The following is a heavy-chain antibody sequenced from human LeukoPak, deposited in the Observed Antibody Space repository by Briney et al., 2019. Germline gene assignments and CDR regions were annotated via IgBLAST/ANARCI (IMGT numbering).Heavy chain of an antibody. V-gene: IGHV3-30*03. J-gene: IGHJ4*02. CDR2: ISYDGSNK. D-gene: IGHD5-18*01. Sequence: GRSLRLSCAASGFTFSSYGMHWVRQAPGKGLEWVAVISYDGSNKYYADSVKGRFTISRDNSKNTLYLQMNSLRAEDTAVYYCARGDTAADPLDYWGQGTLVTVSS. CDR3: ARGDTAADPLDY. CDR1: GFTFSSYG.